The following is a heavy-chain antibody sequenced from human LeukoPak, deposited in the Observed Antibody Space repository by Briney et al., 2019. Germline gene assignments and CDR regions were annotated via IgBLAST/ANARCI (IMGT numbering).Heavy chain of an antibody. D-gene: IGHD2-15*01. Sequence: GGSLRLSCAASGISFSNYSMNWVRQAPGKGLEWVSFGDSVKGRFTISRDNAKKSLYLQMNSLRAEDTAVYYCARAVYCSGGGCFWYFDLWGRGTLVTVSS. CDR1: GISFSNYS. V-gene: IGHV3-21*01. J-gene: IGHJ2*01. CDR3: ARAVYCSGGGCFWYFDL.